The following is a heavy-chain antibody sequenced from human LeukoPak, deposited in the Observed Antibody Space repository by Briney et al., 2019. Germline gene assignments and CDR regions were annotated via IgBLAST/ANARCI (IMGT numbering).Heavy chain of an antibody. CDR3: AKFVASSGWNPLDY. D-gene: IGHD6-19*01. CDR2: ISDSGGST. Sequence: GGSLRLSCAASGFTFSSYAMSWVRQPPGKGLEWVSAISDSGGSTYYADSVKGRFTISRDNSENTLYLQMNSLRVEDTAVYYCAKFVASSGWNPLDYWGQGTLVTVSS. J-gene: IGHJ4*02. CDR1: GFTFSSYA. V-gene: IGHV3-23*01.